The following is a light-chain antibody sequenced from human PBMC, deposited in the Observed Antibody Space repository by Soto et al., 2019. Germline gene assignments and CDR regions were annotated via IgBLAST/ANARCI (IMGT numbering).Light chain of an antibody. CDR2: DVT. Sequence: QSALTQPPSASGSPGQLVTISCTGASSDIGSYNFVSWYQQHPDKAPKLLIYDVTQRPSGVPDRFSGSKSGNMASLTVSGLLAEDEADYYCTSYAGSNFPVVFGGGTKLTVL. J-gene: IGLJ2*01. V-gene: IGLV2-8*01. CDR1: SSDIGSYNF. CDR3: TSYAGSNFPVV.